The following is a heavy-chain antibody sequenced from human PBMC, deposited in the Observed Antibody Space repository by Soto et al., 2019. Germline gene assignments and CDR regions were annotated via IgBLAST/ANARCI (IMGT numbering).Heavy chain of an antibody. Sequence: QVQLVESGGGVVQPGRSLRLSCAASGFTFSSYGMHWVRQAPGKGLEWVAVIWYDGSNKYYADSVKGRFTISRDNSKNTLYLQRNSRRAEDRAVYYCASDFKAVSGGNWFDPWGQGTLVTLPP. CDR2: IWYDGSNK. CDR1: GFTFSSYG. V-gene: IGHV3-33*01. CDR3: ASDFKAVSGGNWFDP. D-gene: IGHD3-16*01. J-gene: IGHJ5*02.